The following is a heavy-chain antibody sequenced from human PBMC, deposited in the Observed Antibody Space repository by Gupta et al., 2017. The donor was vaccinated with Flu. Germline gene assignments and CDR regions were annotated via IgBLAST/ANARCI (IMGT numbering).Heavy chain of an antibody. Sequence: EVQLVESGGGLVKPGGSLRLSRAASGFTFSNTRSSWVRPAPGKGLGWVGRIKSETDGGTTDYAAPLKGRFIISRDDSKNTLYLQMNSLKTEDTAVYYCTTTKHSDSCFAYWGHGTLVSVSS. CDR2: IKSETDGGTT. CDR3: TTTKHSDSCFAY. V-gene: IGHV3-15*01. CDR1: GFTFSNTR. J-gene: IGHJ4*01. D-gene: IGHD2-15*01.